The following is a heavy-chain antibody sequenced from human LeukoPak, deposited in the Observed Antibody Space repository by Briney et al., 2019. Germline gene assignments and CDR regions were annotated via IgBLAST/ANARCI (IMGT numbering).Heavy chain of an antibody. CDR1: GFTFSSSE. D-gene: IGHD3-10*01. V-gene: IGHV3-48*03. J-gene: IGHJ6*03. CDR3: ARVVAGTGGYFSYYYLDV. Sequence: GEFLRLSCAASGFTFSSSEMNWVRRAPGKGLEWVSSISSSGSSINYAESVKGRFTISRDNAKNSLYLQMSSLRAEDTAIYYCARVVAGTGGYFSYYYLDVWGKGTTVTVSS. CDR2: ISSSGSSI.